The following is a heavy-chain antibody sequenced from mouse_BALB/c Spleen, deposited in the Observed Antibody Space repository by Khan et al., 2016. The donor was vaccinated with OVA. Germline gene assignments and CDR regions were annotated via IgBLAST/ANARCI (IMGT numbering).Heavy chain of an antibody. Sequence: DLVKPGASVKLSCKASGYTFTSYWINWIKQRPGQGLVWIGRIGPGSGSTYYNEVFKGKATLTVDTSSSPAYIQLNSLSSEDSAVFSCERENYYGRTCYAMDYWGQGTSVTVSA. CDR1: GYTFTSYW. D-gene: IGHD1-1*01. CDR3: ERENYYGRTCYAMDY. V-gene: IGHV1S41*01. J-gene: IGHJ4*01. CDR2: IGPGSGST.